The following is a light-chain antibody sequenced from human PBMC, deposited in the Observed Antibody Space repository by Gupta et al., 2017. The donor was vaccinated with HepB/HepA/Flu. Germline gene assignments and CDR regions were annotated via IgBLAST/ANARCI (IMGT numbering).Light chain of an antibody. CDR2: DVT. J-gene: IGLJ1*01. V-gene: IGLV2-8*01. CDR3: SSDAGSNNFV. Sequence: QSALTQPPSASGSPGQSVTISCTETSSDVGGYNYVSWYQLHPGKAPKLMIYDVTNRPSGVHDRCSGSKAGNTATLTVSGRQAEDEADYYCSSDAGSNNFVFGTGTKVTVL. CDR1: SSDVGGYNY.